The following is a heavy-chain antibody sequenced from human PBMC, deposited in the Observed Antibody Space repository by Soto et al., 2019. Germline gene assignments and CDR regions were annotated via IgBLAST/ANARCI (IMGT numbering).Heavy chain of an antibody. Sequence: GASVKVSCKASGGTFSSYAISWVRQAPGQGLEWMGGIIPIFGTANYAQKFQGRVTITADESTSTAYMELSSLRSEDTAVYYCARSKNYCSSTSCYTGYYYYGMDVWGQGTTVTVS. V-gene: IGHV1-69*13. CDR1: GGTFSSYA. D-gene: IGHD2-2*02. CDR2: IIPIFGTA. CDR3: ARSKNYCSSTSCYTGYYYYGMDV. J-gene: IGHJ6*02.